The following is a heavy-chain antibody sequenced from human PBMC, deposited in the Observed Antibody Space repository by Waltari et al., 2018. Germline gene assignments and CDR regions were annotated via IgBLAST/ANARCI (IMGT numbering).Heavy chain of an antibody. CDR2: IYTSGST. V-gene: IGHV4-4*07. CDR1: GGSISSYY. Sequence: QVQLQESGPGLVKPSETLSLTCTVSGGSISSYYWSWIRQPAGKGLEWIGRIYTSGSTNYNPSLKRRVTMSVDTSKNQFSRKLSSVTAADTAVYYCASVVGELLLRGDLYAFDIWGQGTMVTVSS. CDR3: ASVVGELLLRGDLYAFDI. J-gene: IGHJ3*02. D-gene: IGHD1-26*01.